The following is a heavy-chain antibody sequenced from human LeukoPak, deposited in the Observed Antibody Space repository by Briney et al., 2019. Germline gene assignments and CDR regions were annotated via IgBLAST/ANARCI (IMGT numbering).Heavy chain of an antibody. CDR1: GGSISSSSYY. Sequence: ETLSLTCTVSGGSISSSSYYWGWVRQAPGKGLEWVSYISSSSSIIYYADSVKGRFTISRDNVKNSLYLQMNSLRDEDTAVYYCARDPSPEGFDYWGQGTLVTVSS. V-gene: IGHV3-48*02. D-gene: IGHD1-14*01. J-gene: IGHJ4*02. CDR2: ISSSSSII. CDR3: ARDPSPEGFDY.